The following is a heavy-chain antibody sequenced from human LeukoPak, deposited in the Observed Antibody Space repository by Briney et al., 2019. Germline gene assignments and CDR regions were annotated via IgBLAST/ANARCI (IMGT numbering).Heavy chain of an antibody. Sequence: PGGSLRLSCAASGFTFSSYCMNWVRQAPGKGLDWVSSISSSSSYIYYADSVKGRFTISRDNAKNSLYLQMNSLRAEDTAVYYCARGRGATLNFYYFDYWGQGTLVTVSS. D-gene: IGHD1-26*01. J-gene: IGHJ4*02. V-gene: IGHV3-21*01. CDR2: ISSSSSYI. CDR3: ARGRGATLNFYYFDY. CDR1: GFTFSSYC.